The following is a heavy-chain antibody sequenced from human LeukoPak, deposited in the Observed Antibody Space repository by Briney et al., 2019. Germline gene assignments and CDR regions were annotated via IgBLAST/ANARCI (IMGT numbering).Heavy chain of an antibody. CDR3: ARVKQWLAPDWFDP. CDR2: IIPIFHTA. Sequence: GASVKVSFKASGGTFISYAISWVRQAPGQGLEWMGGIIPIFHTANYAQKFQGRITITADGSTSTAYMELSSLKSEDTAIYYCARVKQWLAPDWFDPWGQGTLVTVSS. CDR1: GGTFISYA. D-gene: IGHD6-19*01. V-gene: IGHV1-69*13. J-gene: IGHJ5*02.